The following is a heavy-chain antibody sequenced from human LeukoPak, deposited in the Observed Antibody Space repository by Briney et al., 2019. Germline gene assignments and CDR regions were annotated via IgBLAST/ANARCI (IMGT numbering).Heavy chain of an antibody. Sequence: SVKVSCKASGGTFSSYAISWVRQAPGQGLEWMGGIIPIFGTANYAQKFQGRVTITTDESTSTAYMELSSLRSEDTAVYYCARGGYSSSWPEGDYFDYWGQGTLVTVSS. CDR1: GGTFSSYA. J-gene: IGHJ4*02. CDR2: IIPIFGTA. D-gene: IGHD6-13*01. CDR3: ARGGYSSSWPEGDYFDY. V-gene: IGHV1-69*05.